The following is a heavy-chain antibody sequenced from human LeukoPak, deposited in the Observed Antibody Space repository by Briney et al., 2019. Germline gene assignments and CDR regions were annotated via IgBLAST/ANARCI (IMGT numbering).Heavy chain of an antibody. D-gene: IGHD3-10*01. V-gene: IGHV3-7*03. J-gene: IGHJ4*02. CDR2: IKLDGSDI. Sequence: PGGSLRLSCAASGFIFSGYWISLVRQAPGKGLESVGNIKLDGSDIYYADSVKGRFTISRDNARNLVYLQMNSLRTEDTALYYCVRDFHSGSGSVYHDFWGQGTLVTVSS. CDR3: VRDFHSGSGSVYHDF. CDR1: GFIFSGYW.